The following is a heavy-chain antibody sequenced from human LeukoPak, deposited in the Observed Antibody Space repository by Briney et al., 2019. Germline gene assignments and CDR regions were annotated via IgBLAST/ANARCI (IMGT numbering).Heavy chain of an antibody. Sequence: SETLSLTCTVSGGSISSSSYYWGWTRQPPGKGLEWIGSIYYSGSTYYNPSLKSRVTISVDTSKNQFSLKLTSVTVADTAVYYCARRRLFLAHAFDIWGQGTMVTVSS. CDR3: ARRRLFLAHAFDI. CDR2: IYYSGST. J-gene: IGHJ3*02. CDR1: GGSISSSSYY. D-gene: IGHD4/OR15-4a*01. V-gene: IGHV4-39*01.